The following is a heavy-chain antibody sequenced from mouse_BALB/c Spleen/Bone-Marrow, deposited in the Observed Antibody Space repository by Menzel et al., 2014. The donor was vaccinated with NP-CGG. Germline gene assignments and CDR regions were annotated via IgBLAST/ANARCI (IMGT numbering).Heavy chain of an antibody. Sequence: DVKLQESGGGLVQPGGSLKLSCAASGFDFSRYWMTWVRQAPGKGLEWIGEINPDSSTINYTPSLKDKFIISRDNAKNTLYLQMSEVRSEDTALYYCARPGYYGYQGVWGAGTTVTVSS. D-gene: IGHD1-2*01. V-gene: IGHV4-1*02. J-gene: IGHJ1*01. CDR1: GFDFSRYW. CDR3: ARPGYYGYQGV. CDR2: INPDSSTI.